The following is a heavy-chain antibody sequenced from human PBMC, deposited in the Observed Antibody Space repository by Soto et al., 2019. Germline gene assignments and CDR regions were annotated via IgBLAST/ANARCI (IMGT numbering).Heavy chain of an antibody. Sequence: GGSLRLSCAASGFTFSSYSMSWVRQAPGKGLEWVSSISSSSSYIYYADSVKGRFTISRDNAKNSLYLQMNSLRAEDTAVYYCVMVVDYYYGMDVWGQGTTVTVSS. CDR1: GFTFSSYS. V-gene: IGHV3-21*01. J-gene: IGHJ6*02. CDR3: VMVVDYYYGMDV. CDR2: ISSSSSYI. D-gene: IGHD2-15*01.